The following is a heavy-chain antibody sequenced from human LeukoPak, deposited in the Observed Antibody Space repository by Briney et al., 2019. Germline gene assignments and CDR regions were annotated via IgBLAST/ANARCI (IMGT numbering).Heavy chain of an antibody. CDR1: VFTFSRYA. Sequence: GGSLRLSCAASVFTFSRYAMRWVRQAPGKGLEGVSASSGSGGSTYYADSVKGRFTISRDNSKNTLYLQMNSLRADDTAVYYCAKTKRYCSSTSCYYYYGMDVWGQGTTVTVSS. J-gene: IGHJ6*02. V-gene: IGHV3-23*01. D-gene: IGHD2-2*01. CDR3: AKTKRYCSSTSCYYYYGMDV. CDR2: SSGSGGST.